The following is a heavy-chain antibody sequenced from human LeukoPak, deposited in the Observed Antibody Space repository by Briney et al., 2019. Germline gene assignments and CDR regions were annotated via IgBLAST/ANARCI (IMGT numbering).Heavy chain of an antibody. CDR2: ISSSSSYT. Sequence: PGGSLRLSCAASGFTFSDYYMSWIRQAPGKGLEWVSYISSSSSYTNYADSVKGRFTISRDNAKNSLYLQMNSLRTEDTALYYCAKVGVYSYGYNNWFDPWGQGTLVTVAS. V-gene: IGHV3-11*05. CDR1: GFTFSDYY. D-gene: IGHD5-18*01. J-gene: IGHJ5*02. CDR3: AKVGVYSYGYNNWFDP.